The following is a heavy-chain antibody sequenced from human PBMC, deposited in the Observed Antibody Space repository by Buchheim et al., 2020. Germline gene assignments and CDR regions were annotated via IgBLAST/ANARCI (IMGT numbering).Heavy chain of an antibody. CDR2: ISGSGGST. J-gene: IGHJ4*02. V-gene: IGHV3-23*01. D-gene: IGHD6-19*01. CDR1: GLTFSSYA. Sequence: EVQLLESGGGLVQPGGSLRLSCAASGLTFSSYAMSWVRHAPGKGLEWGSAISGSGGSTYYADSVRGRFTISRDNSKNRLYLRMSSLKAADTAVYYCAKQWLAPYYFDYWGQGTL. CDR3: AKQWLAPYYFDY.